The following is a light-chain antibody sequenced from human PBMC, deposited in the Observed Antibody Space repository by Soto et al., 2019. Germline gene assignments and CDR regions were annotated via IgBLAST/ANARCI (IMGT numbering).Light chain of an antibody. CDR1: QDIGIW. CDR3: QQSYSTSIT. V-gene: IGKV1-39*01. CDR2: AAS. J-gene: IGKJ5*01. Sequence: DIPETQSPPSVSASVGDRVTITCRAGQDIGIWLTWYQHKPRKSPKLLIYAASSLQIGGPSRSSGSGSGTDFTLTISSLQPEDVSTYYCQQSYSTSITFGQGTRLEI.